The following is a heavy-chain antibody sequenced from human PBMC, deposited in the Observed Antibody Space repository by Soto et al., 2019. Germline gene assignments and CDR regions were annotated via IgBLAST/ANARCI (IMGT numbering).Heavy chain of an antibody. CDR2: IKQDGSET. CDR3: TRGGGSSSWYWRN. J-gene: IGHJ4*02. V-gene: IGHV3-7*01. Sequence: EVQLVESGGGLVQPGGSLRLSCTASGFTFSGDWMTWVRQAPVRGLEWVANIKQDGSETYYVDSVRGRFTISRDNAKNSLYLQMNSLGVEDTAAYYCTRGGGSSSWYWRNWGQGTLVTVSS. CDR1: GFTFSGDW. D-gene: IGHD6-13*01.